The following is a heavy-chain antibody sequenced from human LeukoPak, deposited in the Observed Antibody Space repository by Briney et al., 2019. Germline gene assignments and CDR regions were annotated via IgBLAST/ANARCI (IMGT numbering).Heavy chain of an antibody. V-gene: IGHV3-30*18. Sequence: PGGSLRLSCAASGFTFSSYGMHWVRQAPGKGLEWVAVISYDGSNKYYADSVKGRFTISRDNSKNTLYLQMNSLRAEDTAVYYCAKDRATFMVRGVMDYWGQGTLVTVSS. CDR3: AKDRATFMVRGVMDY. CDR1: GFTFSSYG. J-gene: IGHJ4*02. CDR2: ISYDGSNK. D-gene: IGHD3-10*01.